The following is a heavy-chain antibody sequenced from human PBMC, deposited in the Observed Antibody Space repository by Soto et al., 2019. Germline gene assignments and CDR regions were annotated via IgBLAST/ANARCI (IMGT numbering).Heavy chain of an antibody. CDR1: GYTFTSYG. D-gene: IGHD3-10*01. Sequence: ASVKVSCKASGYTFTSYGNSWVRQAPGQGLEWMGWISAYNGNTNYAQKLQGRVTMTTDTSTSTAYMELRSLRSDDTAVYYCAGNYYGSGSYYKMDYYYGMDVWGQGTTVTVSS. V-gene: IGHV1-18*01. J-gene: IGHJ6*02. CDR2: ISAYNGNT. CDR3: AGNYYGSGSYYKMDYYYGMDV.